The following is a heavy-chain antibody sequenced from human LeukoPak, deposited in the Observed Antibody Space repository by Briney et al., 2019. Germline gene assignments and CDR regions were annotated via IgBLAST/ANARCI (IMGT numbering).Heavy chain of an antibody. CDR3: ARVPSITIFGVVTPYYFDY. D-gene: IGHD3-3*01. J-gene: IGHJ4*02. Sequence: KPSETLSLTCTVSGGSVSSGSYYWSWIRQPPGKGLEWIGYIYYSGSTNYNPSLKSRVTISVDTSKNQFSLKLSSVTAADTAVYYCARVPSITIFGVVTPYYFDYRGQGTLVTVSS. V-gene: IGHV4-61*01. CDR2: IYYSGST. CDR1: GGSVSSGSYY.